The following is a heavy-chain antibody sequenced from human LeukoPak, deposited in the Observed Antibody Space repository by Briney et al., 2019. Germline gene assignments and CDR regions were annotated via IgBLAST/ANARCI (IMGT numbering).Heavy chain of an antibody. CDR1: GFTFSDSW. J-gene: IGHJ4*02. CDR3: TRANEYGGNTL. D-gene: IGHD4-23*01. CDR2: INSDGSIT. V-gene: IGHV3-74*01. Sequence: GGSLRLSCAASGFTFSDSWMHWVRQAPGKGLVWVSRINSDGSITAYADSVKGRFTISRDNAKNTLYLQMNSLRAEDTGVYYCTRANEYGGNTLWGQGTLVTVSS.